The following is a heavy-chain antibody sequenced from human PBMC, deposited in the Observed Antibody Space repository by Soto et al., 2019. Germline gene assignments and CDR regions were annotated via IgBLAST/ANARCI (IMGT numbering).Heavy chain of an antibody. CDR2: ISGSGGST. J-gene: IGHJ6*02. CDR3: AKGPSGYDIYYYYYGMDV. CDR1: GFTFSSYA. D-gene: IGHD5-12*01. Sequence: EVQLLESGGGLVQPGGSLRLSCAASGFTFSSYAMSWVRQAPGKGLEWVSAISGSGGSTYYADSVKGRFTISRDNSKNTLYLQMNSLRAEDTAVYYCAKGPSGYDIYYYYYGMDVWGQGTTVTVSS. V-gene: IGHV3-23*01.